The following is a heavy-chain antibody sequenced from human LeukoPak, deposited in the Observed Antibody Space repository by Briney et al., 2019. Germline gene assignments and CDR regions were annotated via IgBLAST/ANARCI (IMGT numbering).Heavy chain of an antibody. D-gene: IGHD4-17*01. Sequence: GGSLRLSCAASGFTFSSYWMSWVRQAPGKGLEWVANIKQDGSEKYYVDSVKGRFTISRDNAKNSLYLQMNSLRAEDTAVYYGAKDTQDYGDYSYYYYYYGRDVGGQGTRSPSP. CDR2: IKQDGSEK. J-gene: IGHJ6*02. CDR3: AKDTQDYGDYSYYYYYYGRDV. CDR1: GFTFSSYW. V-gene: IGHV3-7*01.